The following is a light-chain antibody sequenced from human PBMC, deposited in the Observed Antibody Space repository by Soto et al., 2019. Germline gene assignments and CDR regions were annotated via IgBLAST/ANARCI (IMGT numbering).Light chain of an antibody. Sequence: EIVMTQSPATLSVSPGERATLSCRASQSVSTNLAWYQQKPGQAPRLLMYGASTRATGIPARFSGSGSWTEFTITISSLQSEDFAVYYCQQYHNWPPYTFGQGTKLEIK. CDR1: QSVSTN. CDR2: GAS. J-gene: IGKJ2*01. V-gene: IGKV3-15*01. CDR3: QQYHNWPPYT.